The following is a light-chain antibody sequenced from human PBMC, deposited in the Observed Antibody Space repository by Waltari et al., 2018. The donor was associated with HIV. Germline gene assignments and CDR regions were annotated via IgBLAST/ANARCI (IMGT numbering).Light chain of an antibody. CDR1: QSVSSSY. J-gene: IGKJ4*01. CDR2: GAS. Sequence: EIVLTQSPGTLSLSPGERATLSCRASQSVSSSYLAWYQQKPGQAPRLLIYGASSSATGIPDRFSGSGSGTDFTLTISRLEPEDFAVYFCRHYGSSPLTFGGGTKVEIK. V-gene: IGKV3-20*01. CDR3: RHYGSSPLT.